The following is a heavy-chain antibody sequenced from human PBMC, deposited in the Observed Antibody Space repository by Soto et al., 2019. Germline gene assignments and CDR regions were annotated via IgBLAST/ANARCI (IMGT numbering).Heavy chain of an antibody. CDR3: AKDRDYFDY. V-gene: IGHV3-23*01. CDR2: VRGSASIT. CDR1: GFAFSDYA. J-gene: IGHJ4*02. Sequence: EVQLLESGGGLVQPGGSLRLSCAASGFAFSDYAMNWVRQAPGKGLEWISSVRGSASITYYADSVKGRFTISRDNSKDTLFLQKNSLRAEDTAIYYCAKDRDYFDYWGQGTLVTVSS.